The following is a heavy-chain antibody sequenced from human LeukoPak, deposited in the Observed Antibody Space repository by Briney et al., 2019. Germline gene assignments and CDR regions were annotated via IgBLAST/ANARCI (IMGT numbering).Heavy chain of an antibody. V-gene: IGHV4-31*03. D-gene: IGHD2-8*01. J-gene: IGHJ4*02. CDR1: GXSISGGAYY. CDR2: MYYSGNT. Sequence: SETLSLTCTVSGXSISGGAYYWSWIRQHPGKGLEWIGYMYYSGNTYYNPSLKSRVTISVDTSKNQFSLKLSSVTAADTAVYYCARINGPFDYWGQGTLVTVSS. CDR3: ARINGPFDY.